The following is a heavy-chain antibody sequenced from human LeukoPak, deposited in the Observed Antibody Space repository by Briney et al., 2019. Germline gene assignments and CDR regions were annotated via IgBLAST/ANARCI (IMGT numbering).Heavy chain of an antibody. CDR1: GGSLSTYY. J-gene: IGHJ5*02. Sequence: SETLSLTCTVSGGSLSTYYWSWIRQPPGKGLEWIAYIDYSASTNYNPSLKSRVTISVDTSKNQFSLKLSSVTAADTAVYYCARDSSPLGWFDPWGQGTLVTVSS. D-gene: IGHD6-19*01. CDR3: ARDSSPLGWFDP. CDR2: IDYSAST. V-gene: IGHV4-59*01.